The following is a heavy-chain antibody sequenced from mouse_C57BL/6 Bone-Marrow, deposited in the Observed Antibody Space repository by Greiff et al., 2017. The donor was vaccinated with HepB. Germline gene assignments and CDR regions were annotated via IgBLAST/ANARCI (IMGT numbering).Heavy chain of an antibody. Sequence: EVKLMESGGGLVKPGGSLKLSCAASGFTFSSYAMSWVRQTPEKRLEWVATISDGGSYTYYPDNVKGRFTISRDNAKNNLYLQMSHLKSEDTAMYYCARDLQLGPRFDYWGQGTTLTVSS. CDR1: GFTFSSYA. J-gene: IGHJ2*01. CDR2: ISDGGSYT. CDR3: ARDLQLGPRFDY. D-gene: IGHD4-1*02. V-gene: IGHV5-4*01.